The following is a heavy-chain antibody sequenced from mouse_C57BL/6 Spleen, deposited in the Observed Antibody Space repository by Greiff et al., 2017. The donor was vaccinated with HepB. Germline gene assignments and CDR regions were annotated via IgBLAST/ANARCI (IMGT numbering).Heavy chain of an antibody. CDR3: SIYYYLDY. CDR2: INPGSGGT. V-gene: IGHV1-54*01. Sequence: QVQLKQSGAELVRPGTSVKVSCKASGYAFTNYLIEWVKQRPGQGLEWIGVINPGSGGTNYNEKFKGKATLTADTSSSTAYMQLSSLTSEDSAVYFWSIYYYLDYWGQGTTLTVSS. J-gene: IGHJ2*01. CDR1: GYAFTNYL.